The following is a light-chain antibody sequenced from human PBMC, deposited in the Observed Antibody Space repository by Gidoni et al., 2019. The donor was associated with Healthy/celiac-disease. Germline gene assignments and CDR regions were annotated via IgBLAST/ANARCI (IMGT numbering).Light chain of an antibody. Sequence: QSPRTQPASTSGSPGQSFTISCTGTSSDVGGYNYVSWYQQHPGKAPKLIIYEVSKRPAGVPDRFSGSKSGNTASLTVSGLQAEDEADFYCSTYAGYNVVVFGGGTKMTVL. CDR1: SSDVGGYNY. J-gene: IGLJ2*01. CDR3: STYAGYNVVV. V-gene: IGLV2-8*01. CDR2: EVS.